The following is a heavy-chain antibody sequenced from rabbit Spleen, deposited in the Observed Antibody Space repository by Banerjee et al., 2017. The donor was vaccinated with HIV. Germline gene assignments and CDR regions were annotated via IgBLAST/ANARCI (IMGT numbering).Heavy chain of an antibody. CDR3: ARSTYGYDDYADLYYAAMDL. D-gene: IGHD6-1*01. V-gene: IGHV1S40*01. CDR1: GFDFTNYY. J-gene: IGHJ6*01. Sequence: QSLEETGGGLVQPGGSLTLSCKASGFDFTNYYITWVRQAPGKGLEWIGIIYAAKGSTDYASWVNGRFTISKTSSTTLTLQMTSLTAADTATYFCARSTYGYDDYADLYYAAMDLWGPGTLVTVS. CDR2: IYAAKGST.